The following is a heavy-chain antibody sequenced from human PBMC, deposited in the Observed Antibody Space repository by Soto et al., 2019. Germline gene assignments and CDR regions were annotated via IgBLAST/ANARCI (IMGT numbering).Heavy chain of an antibody. CDR1: GYTFTSYD. Sequence: ASVKVSCKASGYTFTSYDINWVRQATGQGLEWMGWMNPNSGNTGYAQKFQGRVNMTKSTSISTAYMELSSLRSEDTAVYYCARTLYGDNVDYWGQGTLVTVSS. J-gene: IGHJ4*02. V-gene: IGHV1-8*01. CDR2: MNPNSGNT. CDR3: ARTLYGDNVDY. D-gene: IGHD4-17*01.